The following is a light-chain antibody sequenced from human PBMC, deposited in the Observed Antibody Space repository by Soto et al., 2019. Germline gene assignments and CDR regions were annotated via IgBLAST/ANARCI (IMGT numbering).Light chain of an antibody. Sequence: QSVLTQPPSVSGAPGQRVTISCTESSSNIGAGYDVHWYQQLPGPAPKLLIYGNSNRPSGVPDRFSGSKSGTSASLAITGLQAEDEADYYCQSYDSSLSAWVFGGGTKLTVL. CDR1: SSNIGAGYD. V-gene: IGLV1-40*01. CDR3: QSYDSSLSAWV. J-gene: IGLJ3*02. CDR2: GNS.